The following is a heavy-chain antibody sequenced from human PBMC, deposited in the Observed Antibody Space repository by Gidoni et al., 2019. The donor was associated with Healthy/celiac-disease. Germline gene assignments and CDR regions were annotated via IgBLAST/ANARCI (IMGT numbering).Heavy chain of an antibody. J-gene: IGHJ6*02. CDR3: ARQSYGYYYGMDV. D-gene: IGHD1-26*01. Sequence: QVQLQESGPGLVKPSETLSLTCTVSGGSISSYYWSWIRQPPGKGLEWIGYIYYSGSTNYNPSLKSRVTISVDTSKNQFSLKLSSVTAADTAVYYCARQSYGYYYGMDVWGQGTTVTVSS. CDR1: GGSISSYY. V-gene: IGHV4-59*08. CDR2: IYYSGST.